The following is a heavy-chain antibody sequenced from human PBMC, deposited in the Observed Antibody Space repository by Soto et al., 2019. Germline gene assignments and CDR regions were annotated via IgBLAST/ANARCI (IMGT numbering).Heavy chain of an antibody. V-gene: IGHV4-4*07. CDR3: VRASMPKAHFDD. CDR2: THTSGST. J-gene: IGHJ4*02. Sequence: SETLSLTCTVSGGSIRGYYWSWIRQPAGRGLEWIGRTHTSGSTNYNPSLKSRVTISVDMSKNQISLKLTSVTAADTALYYCVRASMPKAHFDDWGQGTLVTVSS. D-gene: IGHD2-2*01. CDR1: GGSIRGYY.